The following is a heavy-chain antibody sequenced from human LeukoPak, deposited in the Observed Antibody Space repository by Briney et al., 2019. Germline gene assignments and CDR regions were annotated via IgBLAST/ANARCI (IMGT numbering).Heavy chain of an antibody. CDR2: ISYDGSSK. CDR1: GFTFSSYG. D-gene: IGHD6-6*01. Sequence: GGSLRLSCAASGFTFSSYGMHWVRQAPGKGLEWVAVISYDGSSKYYPDSVKGRFTISRDNSKNTLYLQMNSLRAEDTAVYYCAKDQLSGSLYYYGMDVWGQGTTVTVSS. V-gene: IGHV3-30*18. J-gene: IGHJ6*02. CDR3: AKDQLSGSLYYYGMDV.